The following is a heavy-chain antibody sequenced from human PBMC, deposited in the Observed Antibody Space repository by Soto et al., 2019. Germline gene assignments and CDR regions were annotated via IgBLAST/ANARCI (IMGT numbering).Heavy chain of an antibody. CDR3: ARDFGYLGYGDY. CDR2: IYHSGST. V-gene: IGHV4-4*02. CDR1: GGSISSSNW. J-gene: IGHJ4*02. Sequence: QLQLQESGPGLVKPSGTLSHTCAVSGGSISSSNWWSWVRQPPGKGLEWIGDIYHSGSTNYNPSLKRRVAISVDKSKIQFSLTLSSVTAADTAVYYCARDFGYLGYGDYWGQGTLVTVSS. D-gene: IGHD5-12*01.